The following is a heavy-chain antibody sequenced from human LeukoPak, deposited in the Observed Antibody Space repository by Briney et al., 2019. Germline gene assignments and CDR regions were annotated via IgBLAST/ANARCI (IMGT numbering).Heavy chain of an antibody. D-gene: IGHD4-17*01. CDR2: LKSDGSTA. V-gene: IGHV3-74*03. CDR1: GFTFSSFN. Sequence: GGSLRLSCAASGFTFSSFNMHWVRQAPGKGLVWVSRLKSDGSTAMYADSVQGRFTISRDNARNTVHLLMSSLTVEDTGVYYCARGIYGDPVAFDPWGQGALVTVSS. J-gene: IGHJ5*02. CDR3: ARGIYGDPVAFDP.